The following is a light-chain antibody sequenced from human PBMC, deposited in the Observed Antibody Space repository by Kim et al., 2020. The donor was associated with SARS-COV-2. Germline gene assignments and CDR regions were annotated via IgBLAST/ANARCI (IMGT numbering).Light chain of an antibody. V-gene: IGKV3-20*01. J-gene: IGKJ5*01. Sequence: LPPGEIATPCCMASQSVSSSYLDWYQQKPGQAPRLLIYGAASRATGIPDRFSGSWSGTDFTLTISRLKPEDLAVYYCQQYVSSITFGQGTRLEIK. CDR3: QQYVSSIT. CDR2: GAA. CDR1: QSVSSSY.